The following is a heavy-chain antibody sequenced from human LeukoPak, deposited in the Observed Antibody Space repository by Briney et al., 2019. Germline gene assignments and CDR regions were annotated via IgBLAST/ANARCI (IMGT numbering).Heavy chain of an antibody. CDR2: ISYDGSNK. CDR1: GFKFDDYA. D-gene: IGHD1-26*01. CDR3: ARDPLRLLSGSYSHYYYYMDA. V-gene: IGHV3-30*04. Sequence: GGSLRLSCAASGFKFDDYAFSWVRQTPGKGLEWVAVISYDGSNKYYADSVKGRFTISRDNSKNTLYLQMNSLRAEDTAVYYCARDPLRLLSGSYSHYYYYMDAWGKGTTVTVSS. J-gene: IGHJ6*03.